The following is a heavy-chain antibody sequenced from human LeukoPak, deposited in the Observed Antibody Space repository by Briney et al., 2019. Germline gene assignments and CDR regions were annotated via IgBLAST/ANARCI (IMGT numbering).Heavy chain of an antibody. CDR2: IWYDGSNK. D-gene: IGHD2-2*01. V-gene: IGHV3-33*06. CDR3: AKDRRPRQLYYFDY. Sequence: GRSLRLSCAASGFTFSSYGMHWVRQAPGKGLEWVAVIWYDGSNKYYADSVKGRFTISRDNSKNTLYLQTNSLRAEDTAVYYCAKDRRPRQLYYFDYWGQGTLVTVSS. CDR1: GFTFSSYG. J-gene: IGHJ4*02.